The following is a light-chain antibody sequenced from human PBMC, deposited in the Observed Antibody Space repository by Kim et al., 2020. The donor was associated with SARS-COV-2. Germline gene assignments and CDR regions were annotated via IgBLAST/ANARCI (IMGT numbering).Light chain of an antibody. CDR3: QQYHSTPIT. J-gene: IGKJ3*01. Sequence: PGDRATLSCRASQSVRSNFLAWYQHTPGQAPRLLIYGASKRATGTPDRFSGSGSGTEFTLTVSRLEPEDFAVYYCQQYHSTPITFGPGTKVDIK. CDR2: GAS. CDR1: QSVRSNF. V-gene: IGKV3-20*01.